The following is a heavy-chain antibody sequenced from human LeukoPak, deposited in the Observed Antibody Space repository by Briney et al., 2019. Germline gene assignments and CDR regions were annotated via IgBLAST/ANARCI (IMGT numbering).Heavy chain of an antibody. CDR3: ARGEYQLPQGN. CDR1: GFTVSSNY. Sequence: GGSLRLSCAASGFTVSSNYMSWVRQAPGKGLEWVSVIYSGGSTYYADSVKGRFTISRDNSNYTLYLQMNSLRAEDTAVYYCARGEYQLPQGNWGQGTLVTVSS. V-gene: IGHV3-66*02. J-gene: IGHJ4*02. D-gene: IGHD2-2*01. CDR2: IYSGGST.